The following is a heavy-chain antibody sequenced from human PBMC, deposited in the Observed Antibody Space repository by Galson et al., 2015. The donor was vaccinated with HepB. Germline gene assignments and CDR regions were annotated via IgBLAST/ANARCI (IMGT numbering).Heavy chain of an antibody. CDR2: INAGNGDT. V-gene: IGHV1-3*01. CDR1: GYTFTSYA. CDR3: ARTIFGVVSDGFDI. J-gene: IGHJ3*02. D-gene: IGHD3-3*01. Sequence: SVKVSCKASGYTFTSYAIHWVRQAPGQRLEWMGWINAGNGDTKYSQQFQGRVTITRDTSATTAYVELSSLTSKDTAVFYCARTIFGVVSDGFDIWGQGTMVTVSP.